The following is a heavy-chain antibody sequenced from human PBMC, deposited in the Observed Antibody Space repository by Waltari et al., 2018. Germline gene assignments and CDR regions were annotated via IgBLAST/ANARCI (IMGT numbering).Heavy chain of an antibody. J-gene: IGHJ5*02. CDR1: SYSIRSGYF. V-gene: IGHV4-38-2*02. Sequence: QVQLQESGPGLARPSETLSLTCDVSSYSIRSGYFWGWIRQPPGKGLQWIGSISHSGSTYYNPSPKSRITLSVDTSKNQFALKVTSVTAADTATYYCVRDLGGSGNSWFDAWGQGSLVIVSS. CDR2: ISHSGST. D-gene: IGHD3-10*01. CDR3: VRDLGGSGNSWFDA.